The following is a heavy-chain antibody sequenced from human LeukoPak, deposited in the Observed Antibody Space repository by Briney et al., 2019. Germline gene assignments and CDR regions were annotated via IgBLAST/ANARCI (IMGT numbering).Heavy chain of an antibody. J-gene: IGHJ3*02. CDR2: ISYDGSNK. CDR3: ARVYDYVPLSGAFDI. Sequence: GRSLRLSCAASGFTFSSYGMHWVRQAPGKGLEWVAVISYDGSNKYYADSVKGRFTISRDNAKNSLYLQMNSLRAEDTAVYYCARVYDYVPLSGAFDIWGQGTMVTVSS. D-gene: IGHD3-16*01. CDR1: GFTFSSYG. V-gene: IGHV3-30*03.